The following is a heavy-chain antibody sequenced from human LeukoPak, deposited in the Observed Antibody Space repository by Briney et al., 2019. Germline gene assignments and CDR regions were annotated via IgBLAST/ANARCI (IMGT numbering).Heavy chain of an antibody. J-gene: IGHJ4*02. D-gene: IGHD2-2*01. V-gene: IGHV4-34*01. CDR1: GGSFSGYY. CDR2: INHSGST. Sequence: PSETLSLTCAVYGGSFSGYYWSWIRQPPGKGLEWIGEINHSGSTNYNPSLKSRVTISVDTSKNQFSLKLTSVTAADTAVYYCARRPLCNSTSCRRFDYWGQGTLVTVPS. CDR3: ARRPLCNSTSCRRFDY.